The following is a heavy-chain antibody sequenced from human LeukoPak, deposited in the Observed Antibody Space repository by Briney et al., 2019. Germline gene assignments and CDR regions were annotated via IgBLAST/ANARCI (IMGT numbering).Heavy chain of an antibody. V-gene: IGHV1-2*02. CDR1: GYTFTGYY. D-gene: IGHD3-10*01. Sequence: ASVKVSCKASGYTFTGYYMHWVRQAPGQGLELMGWINPNSGGTNYAQKFQGRVTMTRDTSISTAYMELSRLRSDDTAVYYCASLAGSYYYGSGSRWYDAFDIWGQGTMVTVSS. CDR3: ASLAGSYYYGSGSRWYDAFDI. CDR2: INPNSGGT. J-gene: IGHJ3*02.